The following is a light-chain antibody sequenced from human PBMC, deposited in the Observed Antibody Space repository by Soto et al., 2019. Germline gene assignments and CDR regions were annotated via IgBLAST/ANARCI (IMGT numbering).Light chain of an antibody. CDR1: SSNIGSNV. V-gene: IGLV1-44*01. Sequence: QSVLTQPPSASGTPEQRVTISCSGSSSNIGSNVVNWYQQLPGTAPKLVIYDSNQRPSGVPDRFSGSKSGTSASLAISGLQSEDEADYYCAAWDDSLNENVFGTGTKVTVL. CDR3: AAWDDSLNENV. J-gene: IGLJ1*01. CDR2: DSN.